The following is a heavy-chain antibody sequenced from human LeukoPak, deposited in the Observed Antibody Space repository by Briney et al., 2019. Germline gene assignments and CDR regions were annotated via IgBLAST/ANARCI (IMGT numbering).Heavy chain of an antibody. Sequence: GASVKVSCKASGYTFTNYAMNWVRQAPGQGLEWMGWINTNTGNPTYAQGFTGRFVFSLDTSVSTAYLQINTLKAEDTVVYYCARGHDGDLDYWGQGTLVTVSS. D-gene: IGHD4-17*01. J-gene: IGHJ4*02. CDR1: GYTFTNYA. CDR2: INTNTGNP. V-gene: IGHV7-4-1*02. CDR3: ARGHDGDLDY.